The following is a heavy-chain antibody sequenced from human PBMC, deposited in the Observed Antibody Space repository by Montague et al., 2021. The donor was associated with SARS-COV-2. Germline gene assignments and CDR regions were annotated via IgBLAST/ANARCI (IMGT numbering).Heavy chain of an antibody. V-gene: IGHV4-39*07. CDR2: ISYTGST. J-gene: IGHJ4*02. CDR3: ARSGDPGTTVTYLY. D-gene: IGHD4-11*01. CDR1: GGSISTIVNF. Sequence: ETLSLTCTFSGGSISTIVNFWGWIRQPPGKGLEWIGSISYTGSTYHNPSLKSRVTMSVDTSKNQFSLKLNSVTAADTAVYYCARSGDPGTTVTYLYWGQGTLVTVPS.